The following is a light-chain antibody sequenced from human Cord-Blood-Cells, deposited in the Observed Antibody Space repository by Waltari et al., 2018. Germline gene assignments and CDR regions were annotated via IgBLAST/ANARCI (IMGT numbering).Light chain of an antibody. CDR2: DVR. Sequence: QSALTQPPSASGSPGQSVTISCTGTSSDVGGHHYVSWYQQPPGKAPKLMIYDVRTRPSGVPDRFSGSKSGNTASLTVSGLQAEDEADYYCSSYAGINNLVFGGGTKLTVL. V-gene: IGLV2-8*01. CDR1: SSDVGGHHY. CDR3: SSYAGINNLV. J-gene: IGLJ2*01.